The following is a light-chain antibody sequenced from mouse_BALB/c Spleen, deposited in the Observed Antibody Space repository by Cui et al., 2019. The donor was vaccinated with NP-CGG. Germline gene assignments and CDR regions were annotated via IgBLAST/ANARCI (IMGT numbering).Light chain of an antibody. CDR3: ALWYSNHWV. Sequence: QAVVPQESALTTSPGETVTLTCRSSTGAGTTSNYANWVQAKPDHLFTGLIGGTNNRVPGVPARFSGSLIGDKAALTITGAQTEDEAIYFCALWYSNHWVFGGGTKLTVL. CDR1: TGAGTTSNY. CDR2: GTN. V-gene: IGLV1*01. J-gene: IGLJ1*01.